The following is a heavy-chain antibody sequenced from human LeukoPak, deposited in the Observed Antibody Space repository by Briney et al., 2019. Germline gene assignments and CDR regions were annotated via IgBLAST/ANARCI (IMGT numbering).Heavy chain of an antibody. D-gene: IGHD3-22*01. CDR2: ISSSGSTI. CDR3: ARVRYYYDSSGSGIID. V-gene: IGHV3-48*04. J-gene: IGHJ4*02. Sequence: GSLRLSCAASGFTFSSYSMNWVRQAPGKGLEWVSYISSSGSTIYYADSVKGRFTISRDNANNSLYLQMNSLRAEDTAVYYCARVRYYYDSSGSGIIDWGQGTLVTVSS. CDR1: GFTFSSYS.